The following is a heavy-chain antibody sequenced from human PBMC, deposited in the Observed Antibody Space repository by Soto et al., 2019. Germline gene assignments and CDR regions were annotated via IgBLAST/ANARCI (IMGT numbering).Heavy chain of an antibody. V-gene: IGHV4-34*01. CDR2: INHSGST. J-gene: IGHJ5*02. CDR1: GGSFSGYY. D-gene: IGHD2-2*01. Sequence: SETLSLTCAVYGGSFSGYYWSWIRQPPGKGLEWIGEINHSGSTNYNPSLKSRVTISVDTSKNQFSLKLSSVTAADTAVYYCARFGWDDIVVVPAAILPGNEDLNWFDPWGQGTLVTVSS. CDR3: ARFGWDDIVVVPAAILPGNEDLNWFDP.